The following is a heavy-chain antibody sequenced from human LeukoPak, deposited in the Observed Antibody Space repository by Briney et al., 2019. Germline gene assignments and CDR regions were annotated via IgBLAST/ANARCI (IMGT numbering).Heavy chain of an antibody. CDR3: AKPLPEAEDY. CDR1: GFTFSSYS. CDR2: ISYDGSNK. D-gene: IGHD1-14*01. J-gene: IGHJ4*02. V-gene: IGHV3-30*18. Sequence: GGSLRLSCAASGFTFSSYSMNWVRQAPGKGLEWVAVISYDGSNKYYADSVKGRFTISRDNSKNTLYLQMNSLRAEDTAVYYCAKPLPEAEDYWGQGTLVTVSS.